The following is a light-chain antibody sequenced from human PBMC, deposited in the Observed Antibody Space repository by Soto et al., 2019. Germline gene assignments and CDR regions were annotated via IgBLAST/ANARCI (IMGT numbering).Light chain of an antibody. CDR1: SNDFGAYKY. CDR2: EVS. V-gene: IGLV2-14*01. CDR3: SSYTTGSTLYV. J-gene: IGLJ1*01. Sequence: QSVLTQPASVSGSPGQSITISCTGSSNDFGAYKYVSWYQQYPGKAPKLIIFEVSNRPSGVSNRFSGSKSGNTASLTIAGLQAEDEADYHCSSYTTGSTLYVFGGGTKV.